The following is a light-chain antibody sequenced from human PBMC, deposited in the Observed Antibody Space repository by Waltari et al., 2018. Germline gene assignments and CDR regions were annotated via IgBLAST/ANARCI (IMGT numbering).Light chain of an antibody. Sequence: QSVLTQPPSASGTPGQRVTISCSGSSSNIGSNTVNWYHQLPGTAPKLLIYSNDQRPSGVPDRFYGSKSGTSASLAISGLQSEDEADYYCAAWDDSLNAWVFGGGTKLTVL. CDR3: AAWDDSLNAWV. CDR1: SSNIGSNT. CDR2: SND. J-gene: IGLJ3*02. V-gene: IGLV1-44*01.